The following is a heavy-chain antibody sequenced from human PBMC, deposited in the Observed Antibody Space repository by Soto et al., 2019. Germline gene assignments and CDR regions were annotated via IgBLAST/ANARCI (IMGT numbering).Heavy chain of an antibody. CDR2: IYHSGST. CDR3: ARIPSP. J-gene: IGHJ5*02. D-gene: IGHD2-21*01. Sequence: QLQLQESGSGLVKPSQTLSLTCAVSGGSISSGCYYWSWLRQPPGKVLAWIGYIYHSGSTYYNPSLKSRVPISVDRSKNQFALTLSSVTAEDTAVYYCARIPSPWGQGTLVTVSS. V-gene: IGHV4-30-2*01. CDR1: GGSISSGCYY.